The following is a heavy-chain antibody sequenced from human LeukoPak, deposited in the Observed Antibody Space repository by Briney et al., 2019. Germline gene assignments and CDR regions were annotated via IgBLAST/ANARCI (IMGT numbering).Heavy chain of an antibody. CDR1: GFTFNNYA. D-gene: IGHD6-13*01. Sequence: PGGSLRLSCVASGFTFNNYAMTWGRQAPGKGLGWVSLISRDGGAANYADSVQGRFTISRDNSRNTLSLRMDSLRAEDTAVYYCAKSAGLCYFDHWGQGTLVTVSS. J-gene: IGHJ4*02. CDR3: AKSAGLCYFDH. V-gene: IGHV3-23*01. CDR2: ISRDGGAA.